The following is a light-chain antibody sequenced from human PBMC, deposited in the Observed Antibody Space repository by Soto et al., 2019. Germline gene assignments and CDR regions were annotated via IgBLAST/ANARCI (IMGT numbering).Light chain of an antibody. CDR2: DVS. J-gene: IGKJ1*01. CDR1: QSLDSS. Sequence: ESVLAQSPATLSLSPGERATLSCRASQSLDSSLAWFQQKPGQAPRLLIYDVSYRASGIPARFSGSRSGTDFTLTISSLEPEDFAVYYCQMRTNWSWTFGQGTKVDI. CDR3: QMRTNWSWT. V-gene: IGKV3-11*01.